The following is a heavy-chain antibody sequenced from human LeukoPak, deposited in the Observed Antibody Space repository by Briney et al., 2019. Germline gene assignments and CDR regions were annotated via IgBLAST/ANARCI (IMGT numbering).Heavy chain of an antibody. CDR2: IYYSGST. Sequence: PSETLSLTCTVSGGSISSGDLYWSWIRQPPGKGLEGIGYIYYSGSTYYNPSLKSRVTISVDTSKNQFSLKLSSVTAADTAVYFCARGAMVDATRSYYYGMDVWGQGTTVTVSS. J-gene: IGHJ6*02. D-gene: IGHD2-15*01. V-gene: IGHV4-30-4*01. CDR3: ARGAMVDATRSYYYGMDV. CDR1: GGSISSGDLY.